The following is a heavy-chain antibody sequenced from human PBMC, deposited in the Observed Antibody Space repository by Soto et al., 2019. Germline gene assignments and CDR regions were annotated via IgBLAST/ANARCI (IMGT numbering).Heavy chain of an antibody. CDR2: IYYSGST. CDR1: GGSLSRGGYS. CDR3: ASGIEYSSSYYYYMDV. V-gene: IGHV4-61*08. D-gene: IGHD6-6*01. Sequence: SENPSLTCAVSGGSLSRGGYSWRLIRQPPGKGLEWIGYIYYSGSTNYNPSLKSRVTISVDTSKNQFSLKLSSVTAADTAVYYCASGIEYSSSYYYYMDVWGKGTTVTVSS. J-gene: IGHJ6*03.